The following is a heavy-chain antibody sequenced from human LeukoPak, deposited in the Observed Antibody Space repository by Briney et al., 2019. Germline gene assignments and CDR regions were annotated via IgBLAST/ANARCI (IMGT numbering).Heavy chain of an antibody. CDR3: ARHLSGITGYTYGRGIDY. Sequence: GGSLRLSCAASGFTFSSSWMTWVRQAPGKGLEWVASIREDGSEKTSVDSVKGRFTISRDNAKKSLYLQMNSLRAEDTAVYYCARHLSGITGYTYGRGIDYWGQGTLLTVSS. J-gene: IGHJ4*02. CDR1: GFTFSSSW. V-gene: IGHV3-7*01. D-gene: IGHD5-18*01. CDR2: IREDGSEK.